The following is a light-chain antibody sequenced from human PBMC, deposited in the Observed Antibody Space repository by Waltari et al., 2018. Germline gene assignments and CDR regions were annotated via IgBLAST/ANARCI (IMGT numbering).Light chain of an antibody. CDR2: AAS. J-gene: IGKJ3*01. V-gene: IGKV1-39*01. CDR1: QSISSY. Sequence: DIQMTPSPSSLSASVGARVTITCRASQSISSYLNWYQQKPGKAPKLLIYAASSLQSGVPSRFSGSGSGTDFTLTISSLQPEDFATYYCQQSYSTRFTFGPGTKVDIK. CDR3: QQSYSTRFT.